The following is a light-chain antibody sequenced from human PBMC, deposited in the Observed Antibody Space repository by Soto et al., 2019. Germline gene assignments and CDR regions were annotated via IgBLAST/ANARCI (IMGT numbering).Light chain of an antibody. Sequence: DIQMTQSRSSVSASVGDRVTITCRASQCISSWLAWYQQKPGKAPKLLIYAASSLQSGVPSRFSGSGSGTDVTLTISSLQPEDFASYYCQQANSFPRTFGQGTKLEIK. J-gene: IGKJ2*01. CDR2: AAS. CDR1: QCISSW. V-gene: IGKV1-12*01. CDR3: QQANSFPRT.